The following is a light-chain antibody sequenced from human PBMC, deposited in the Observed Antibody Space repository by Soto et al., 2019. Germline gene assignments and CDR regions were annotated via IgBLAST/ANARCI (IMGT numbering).Light chain of an antibody. CDR2: AVN. J-gene: IGLJ1*01. Sequence: ALTQPPSASGSPGQSVAISCTGTSSDVGGYNYVSWYQQHPGKAPKLMIYAVNKRPAGVPDRFSGSKSGNTASLTVSGLQAEDETDYYCSSYAGSSNVFGTGTKVTVL. CDR3: SSYAGSSNV. V-gene: IGLV2-8*01. CDR1: SSDVGGYNY.